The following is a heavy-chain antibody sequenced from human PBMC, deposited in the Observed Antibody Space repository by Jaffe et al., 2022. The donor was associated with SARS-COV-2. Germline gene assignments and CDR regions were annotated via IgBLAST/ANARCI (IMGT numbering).Heavy chain of an antibody. CDR2: IYWNDDK. J-gene: IGHJ4*02. V-gene: IGHV2-5*01. CDR3: ARLDEDIVVVPAARLFDY. D-gene: IGHD2-2*01. Sequence: QITLKESGPTLVKPTQTLTLTCTFSGFSLSTSGVGVGWIRQPPGKALEWLALIYWNDDKRYSPSLKSRLTITKDTSKNQVVLTMTNMDPVDTATYYCARLDEDIVVVPAARLFDYWGQGTLVTVSS. CDR1: GFSLSTSGVG.